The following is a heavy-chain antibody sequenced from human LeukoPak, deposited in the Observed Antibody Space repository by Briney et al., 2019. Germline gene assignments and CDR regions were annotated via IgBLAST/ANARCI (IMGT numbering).Heavy chain of an antibody. J-gene: IGHJ6*02. CDR2: INPSGGST. V-gene: IGHV1-46*01. CDR1: GYTFTSYY. D-gene: IGHD3-10*01. CDR3: AREGVVRDGMDV. Sequence: GASVKVSCKASGYTFTSYYMHWVRQAPGQGLEWMGIINPSGGSTSYAQKFQGRVTMTTDTSTSTAYMELRSLRSDDTAVYYCAREGVVRDGMDVWGQGTTVTVSS.